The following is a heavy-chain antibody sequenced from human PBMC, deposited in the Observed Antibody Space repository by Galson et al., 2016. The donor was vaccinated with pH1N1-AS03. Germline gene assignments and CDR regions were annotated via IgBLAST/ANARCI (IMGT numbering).Heavy chain of an antibody. V-gene: IGHV3-15*01. CDR1: GFTFSNAW. CDR2: IKSQSYGGTP. Sequence: SLRLSCAASGFTFSNAWIIWVRQAPEKGLEWVGRIKSQSYGGTPDYGAPVKGRFTISRDDSKNTLYLQMSSLKTEDTAIYYCAITCGTCDRLTHGLDVWGQGTTVTVSS. D-gene: IGHD1-26*01. CDR3: AITCGTCDRLTHGLDV. J-gene: IGHJ6*02.